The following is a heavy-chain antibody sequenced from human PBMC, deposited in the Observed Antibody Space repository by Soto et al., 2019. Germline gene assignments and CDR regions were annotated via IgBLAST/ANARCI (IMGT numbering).Heavy chain of an antibody. Sequence: PGGSLRLSCAASGFTFSNYWMSWVRQAPGKGLEWVANIMQDGSEKYYVDSVKSRFTISRDNAKNSLYLQINSVSAEDTAVYFFVREVPDTVVVVAATAFDYWGQGTLVTVSS. CDR2: IMQDGSEK. J-gene: IGHJ4*02. D-gene: IGHD2-15*01. CDR1: GFTFSNYW. V-gene: IGHV3-7*01. CDR3: VREVPDTVVVVAATAFDY.